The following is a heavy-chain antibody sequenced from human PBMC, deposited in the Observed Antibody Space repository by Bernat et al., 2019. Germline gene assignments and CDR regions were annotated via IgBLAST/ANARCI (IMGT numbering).Heavy chain of an antibody. J-gene: IGHJ4*02. CDR1: GFTFSSYA. Sequence: QVQLVESGGGVVQPGRSLRLSCAASGFTFSSYAMLWVRQAPGKGLEWVAVISYDGSNKYYADSVKGRFTISRDNSKNTLYLHMNSLRAEDTAVYYCARGTMVQGDDYFDYWGQGTLVTVSS. D-gene: IGHD3-10*01. CDR3: ARGTMVQGDDYFDY. CDR2: ISYDGSNK. V-gene: IGHV3-30*01.